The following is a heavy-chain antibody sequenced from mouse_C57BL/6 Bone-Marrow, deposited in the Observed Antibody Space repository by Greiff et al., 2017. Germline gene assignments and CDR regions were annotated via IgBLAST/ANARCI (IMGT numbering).Heavy chain of an antibody. CDR2: IYPRSGNT. CDR1: GYTFTSSG. V-gene: IGHV1-81*01. Sequence: QVQLQQSGAELARPGASVKLSCKASGYTFTSSGISWVKQRTGQGLEWIGEIYPRSGNTYSNEKLTVTATLTADKSSISAYLELRSLSSADSAVYFCARLGVRRYYFDSWGQGTPLPAS. CDR3: ARLGVRRYYFDS. J-gene: IGHJ2*01. D-gene: IGHD1-2*01.